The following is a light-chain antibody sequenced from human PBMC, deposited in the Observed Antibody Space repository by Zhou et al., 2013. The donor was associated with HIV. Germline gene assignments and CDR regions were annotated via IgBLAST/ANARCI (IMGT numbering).Light chain of an antibody. CDR3: MHAXHSIT. V-gene: IGKV2-30*02. Sequence: EALVTQSPLSLPVTLGQPASISCRSSQSLEHSDGNIYLNWFQQRPGQSPRRLIYKVSNRDSGVPDRFSGSASGSEFTLKISRVEAEDVGVYYCMHAXHSITFGGGTKAEIK. J-gene: IGKJ4*01. CDR1: QSLEHSDGNIY. CDR2: KVS.